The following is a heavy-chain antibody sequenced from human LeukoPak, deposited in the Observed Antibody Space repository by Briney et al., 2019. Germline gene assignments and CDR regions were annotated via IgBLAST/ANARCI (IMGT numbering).Heavy chain of an antibody. CDR3: ARAGYGQNWFDP. CDR1: GGSFSGYY. V-gene: IGHV4-34*01. J-gene: IGHJ5*02. D-gene: IGHD1-1*01. CDR2: INHSGST. Sequence: SETLSLTCAVYGGSFSGYYWSWIRQPPGKGLEWIGEINHSGSTNYNPSLKSRVTISVDTSKNQFSLKLSSVTAADTAVYYCARAGYGQNWFDPWGQGTLVTVSS.